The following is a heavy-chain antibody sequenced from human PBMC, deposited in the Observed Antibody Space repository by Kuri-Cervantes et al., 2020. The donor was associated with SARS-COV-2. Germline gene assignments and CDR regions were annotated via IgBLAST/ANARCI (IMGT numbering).Heavy chain of an antibody. Sequence: SETLSLTCTVSGGSISSQSYYWGWIRQPPGKGLEWIGSVYYSGSTYYNPSLKSRVTISLDASKNQLSLNLNSVTAADTALYYCARGAIDWGQGTLVTVSS. CDR3: ARGAID. CDR2: VYYSGST. V-gene: IGHV4-39*07. D-gene: IGHD2/OR15-2a*01. J-gene: IGHJ4*02. CDR1: GGSISSQSYY.